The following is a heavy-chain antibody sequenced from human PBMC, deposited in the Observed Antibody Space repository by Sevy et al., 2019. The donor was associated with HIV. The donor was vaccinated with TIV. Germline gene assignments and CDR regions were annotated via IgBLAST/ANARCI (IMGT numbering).Heavy chain of an antibody. D-gene: IGHD3-9*01. CDR2: ISAYNGNT. CDR1: GYTSTSYG. CDR3: ARWALVTRHSYYYYYMDV. Sequence: ASVKVSCKASGYTSTSYGISWVRQAPGQGLEWMGWISAYNGNTNYAQKLQGRVTMTTDTSTSTAYMELRSLRSDDTAVYYCARWALVTRHSYYYYYMDVWGKGTTVTVSS. V-gene: IGHV1-18*04. J-gene: IGHJ6*03.